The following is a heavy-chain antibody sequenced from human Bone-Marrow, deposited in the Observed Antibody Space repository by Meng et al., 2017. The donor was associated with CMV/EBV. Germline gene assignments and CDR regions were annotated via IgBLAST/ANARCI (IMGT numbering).Heavy chain of an antibody. D-gene: IGHD2-2*01. CDR1: GFIFSSYS. CDR3: AKDGVTVVPAANEYYFDY. V-gene: IGHV3-21*01. CDR2: ISSSSTYI. J-gene: IGHJ4*02. Sequence: GGSLRLSCAVSGFIFSSYSMNWVRQAPGKGLEWVSSISSSSTYISYADSVKGRFTISRDNTKNSLYLQMNSLRAEDTAVYYCAKDGVTVVPAANEYYFDYWGQGTLVTVSS.